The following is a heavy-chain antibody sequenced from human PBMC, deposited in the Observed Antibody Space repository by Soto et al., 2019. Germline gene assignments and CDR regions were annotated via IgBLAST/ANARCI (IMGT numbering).Heavy chain of an antibody. J-gene: IGHJ4*02. D-gene: IGHD6-25*01. CDR2: VTYEENEI. CDR1: GFTFSSCG. Sequence: QVQLVESGGGAVQPGRSLRLSCAASGFTFSSCGMHWVRQAPGKGLEWVAVVTYEENEIHYADSVKGRFTISRDNSKNMVYLQMDSLRVEDTALYFCVKEQSSGYWRTADYWAQGTLITVSS. V-gene: IGHV3-30*18. CDR3: VKEQSSGYWRTADY.